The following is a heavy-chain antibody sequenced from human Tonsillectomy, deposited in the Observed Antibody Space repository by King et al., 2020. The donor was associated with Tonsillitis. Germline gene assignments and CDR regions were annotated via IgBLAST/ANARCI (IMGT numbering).Heavy chain of an antibody. Sequence: QLQLQESGSGLVKPSQTLSLTCAVSGGSISSGGYSWSWIRQPPGEGLEWIGYIYHSGSSYYNPSLKSRVTISVDRSKNQFSLKLSSVTAADTAVYYCARVKGDYDYFDYWGQGTLVTVSS. J-gene: IGHJ4*02. CDR2: IYHSGSS. D-gene: IGHD4-17*01. V-gene: IGHV4-30-2*01. CDR3: ARVKGDYDYFDY. CDR1: GGSISSGGYS.